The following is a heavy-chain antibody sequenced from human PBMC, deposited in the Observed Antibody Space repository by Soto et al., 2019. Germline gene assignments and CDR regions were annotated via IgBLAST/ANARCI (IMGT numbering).Heavy chain of an antibody. D-gene: IGHD2-15*01. CDR2: IVVGTGKT. Sequence: ASVKVSCKTSGFTFISSAVHWVRQARGQRLEWIGWIVVGTGKTNNAQKFQQQVAISSDRSTNTVSMELSSLTSEDTAVYYCATAAYCSGGSRSDDYYYYGMDLWGQGTTVTVSS. V-gene: IGHV1-58*01. CDR1: GFTFISSA. CDR3: ATAAYCSGGSRSDDYYYYGMDL. J-gene: IGHJ6*02.